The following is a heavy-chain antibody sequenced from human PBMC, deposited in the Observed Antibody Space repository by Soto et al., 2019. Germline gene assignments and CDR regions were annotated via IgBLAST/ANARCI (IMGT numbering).Heavy chain of an antibody. V-gene: IGHV4-39*01. CDR3: ARHRGKNPAFDP. Sequence: SETLSLTCTVSGGSISSSSYYWGWIRQPPGKGLEWIGSIYYSGSTYYNPSLKSRVTISVDTSKNQFSLKLSSVTAADTAVYYCARHRGKNPAFDPCGQGTPVTVSS. CDR2: IYYSGST. J-gene: IGHJ5*02. CDR1: GGSISSSSYY.